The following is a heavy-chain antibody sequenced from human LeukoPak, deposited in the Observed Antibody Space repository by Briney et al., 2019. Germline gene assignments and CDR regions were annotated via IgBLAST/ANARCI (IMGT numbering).Heavy chain of an antibody. D-gene: IGHD3-10*01. Sequence: SETLSLTCTVSGGSISSSSYYWGWIRQPPGKGLEWIGSIYSSGSTYYNPSLKSRVTISINTSKNQFSLKLSSVTAADTAVYYCAREMRGFGELPHRSWFDPWGQGTLVTVSS. CDR1: GGSISSSSYY. V-gene: IGHV4-39*07. CDR2: IYSSGST. CDR3: AREMRGFGELPHRSWFDP. J-gene: IGHJ5*02.